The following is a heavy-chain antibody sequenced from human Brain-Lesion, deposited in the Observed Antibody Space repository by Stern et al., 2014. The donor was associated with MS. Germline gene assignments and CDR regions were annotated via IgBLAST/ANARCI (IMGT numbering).Heavy chain of an antibody. V-gene: IGHV3-7*01. D-gene: IGHD2-15*01. CDR1: GFTFSTYW. Sequence: DQLVQSGGGLVQPGGSLRLSCAASGFTFSTYWMRWVRQAPGKGLEWVANIKQDGREEYYVDSVKGRFTISRDNAKRSLYLQMNSLRAEDTAVYYCTRDCGRGSCSLPYYYYGMDVWGQGTAVTVSS. J-gene: IGHJ6*02. CDR3: TRDCGRGSCSLPYYYYGMDV. CDR2: IKQDGREE.